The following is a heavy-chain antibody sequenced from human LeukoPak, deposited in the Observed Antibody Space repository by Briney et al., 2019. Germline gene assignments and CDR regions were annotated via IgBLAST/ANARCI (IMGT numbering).Heavy chain of an antibody. D-gene: IGHD6-6*01. CDR2: TYYRSKGYK. CDR1: GDRVSSNSVA. V-gene: IGHV6-1*01. J-gene: IGHJ6*02. CDR3: ARRGPTGSASSGMDV. Sequence: SPTLSLTCAISGDRVSSNSVAWNWIRQSPSRGLEWLGRTYYRSKGYKEYSVSVKNRISINPDTSQKQVVLKLNSVTPEDTAVYYCARRGPTGSASSGMDVWGQGTTVTVSS.